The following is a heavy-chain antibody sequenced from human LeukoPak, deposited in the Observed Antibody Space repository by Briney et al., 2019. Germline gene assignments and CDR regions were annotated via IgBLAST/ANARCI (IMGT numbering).Heavy chain of an antibody. D-gene: IGHD3-9*01. CDR3: AASGFDWLLGTYYFDY. CDR2: IVVGSGNT. Sequence: SVKVSCKASGFTSTSSAMQWVRQARGQRLEWIGWIVVGSGNTNYAQKFQERVTITRDMSTSTAYMELSSLRSEDTAVYYCAASGFDWLLGTYYFDYWGQGTLVTVSS. V-gene: IGHV1-58*02. CDR1: GFTSTSSA. J-gene: IGHJ4*02.